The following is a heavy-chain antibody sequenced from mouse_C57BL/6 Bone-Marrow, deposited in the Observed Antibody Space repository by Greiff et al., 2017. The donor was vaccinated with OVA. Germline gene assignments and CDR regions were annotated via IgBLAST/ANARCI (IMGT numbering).Heavy chain of an antibody. Sequence: EVKLVESGGGLVKPGGSLKLSCAASGFTFSSYAMSWVRQTPEQRLEWVATISDGGGYTYYPDNVKGRFTISRDNAKNNLYLQMSHLKSEDTAMYYCARDLDYGVWGQGTTLTVSS. J-gene: IGHJ2*01. CDR2: ISDGGGYT. D-gene: IGHD2-4*01. V-gene: IGHV5-4*01. CDR1: GFTFSSYA. CDR3: ARDLDYGV.